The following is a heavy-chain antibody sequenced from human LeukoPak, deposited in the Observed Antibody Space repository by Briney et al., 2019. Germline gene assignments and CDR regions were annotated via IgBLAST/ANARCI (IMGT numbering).Heavy chain of an antibody. D-gene: IGHD3-3*01. V-gene: IGHV4-59*01. J-gene: IGHJ4*02. CDR3: ARVDFWSGYYDY. Sequence: PSETLPLTCTVSGGSISSYYWSWIRQPPGKGLEWIGYIYYSGSTNYNPSLKSRVTISVDTSKNQFSLKLSSVTAADTAVYYCARVDFWSGYYDYWGQGTLVTVSS. CDR2: IYYSGST. CDR1: GGSISSYY.